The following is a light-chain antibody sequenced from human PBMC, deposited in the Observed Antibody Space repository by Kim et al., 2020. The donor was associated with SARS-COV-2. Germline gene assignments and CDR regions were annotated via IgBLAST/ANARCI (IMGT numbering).Light chain of an antibody. CDR3: SSYTYDTHFASV. Sequence: QSALTQPASVSGSPGQSITVSCTAFSDDFATSDYVSWYQHRPERAPKLIIYDVTKRPSGISDRFSGSKSGYMASLSISGLQADDEAYYYCSSYTYDTHFASVFRPGTNFTV. CDR2: DVT. V-gene: IGLV2-14*03. CDR1: SDDFATSDY. J-gene: IGLJ1*01.